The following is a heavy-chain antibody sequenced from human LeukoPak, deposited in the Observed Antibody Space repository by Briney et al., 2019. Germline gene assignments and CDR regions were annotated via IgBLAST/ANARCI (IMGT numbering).Heavy chain of an antibody. CDR2: IYTSGST. D-gene: IGHD2-2*01. Sequence: SQTLSLTCTVSGGSISSGSYYWRWIRQPAGKGLEWIGRIYTSGSTNYNPSLKSRVTISVDTSKNQFSLKLSSVTAADTAVYYCARSTEVVPAADPTWGYYYYYMDVWGKGTTVTVSS. V-gene: IGHV4-61*02. CDR1: GGSISSGSYY. J-gene: IGHJ6*03. CDR3: ARSTEVVPAADPTWGYYYYYMDV.